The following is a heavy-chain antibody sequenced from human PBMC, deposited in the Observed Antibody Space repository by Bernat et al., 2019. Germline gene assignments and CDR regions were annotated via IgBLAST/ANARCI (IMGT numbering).Heavy chain of an antibody. CDR2: MNPNSGNT. CDR1: GYTFTSYD. J-gene: IGHJ4*02. D-gene: IGHD4-17*01. CDR3: ARVPQTTARSDFDY. Sequence: QVQLVQSGAEVKKPGASVEVSCKASGYTFTSYDINWVRQATGQGLEWMGWMNPNSGNTGYAQKFQGRVTMTRNTSISTAYMELSSLRSEDTAVYYCARVPQTTARSDFDYWGQGTLVTVSS. V-gene: IGHV1-8*01.